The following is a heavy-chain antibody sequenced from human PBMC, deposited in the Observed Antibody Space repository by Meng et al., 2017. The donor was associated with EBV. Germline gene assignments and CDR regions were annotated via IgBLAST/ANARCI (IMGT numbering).Heavy chain of an antibody. D-gene: IGHD5-12*01. CDR1: GSPITSYG. CDR2: ISAYNGNT. V-gene: IGHV1-18*01. J-gene: IGHJ5*02. Sequence: VQLAQSVAEVKKPRASVKFSGTACGSPITSYGISWMRQAPGQGLEWMGWISAYNGNTNYEQKLQGRVIMNTDTATNTAYMELRSLRSDDTAVYYCARETSGYDFNWFDPWGQGTLVTVSS. CDR3: ARETSGYDFNWFDP.